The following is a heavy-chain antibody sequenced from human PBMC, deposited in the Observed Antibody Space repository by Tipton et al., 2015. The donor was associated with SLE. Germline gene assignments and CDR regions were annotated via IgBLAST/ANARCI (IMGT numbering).Heavy chain of an antibody. J-gene: IGHJ4*02. Sequence: LRLSCTVSGGSISSYYWSWIRQPPGKGLEWIGDASYSGRPNFNPSLKSRVTVSVDTSKNQFSLRLSSVTAADTALYFCARGRRPVIRYFDGPKGAFFDSWGQGNLVTVSS. D-gene: IGHD3-9*01. V-gene: IGHV4-59*01. CDR3: ARGRRPVIRYFDGPKGAFFDS. CDR2: ASYSGRP. CDR1: GGSISSYY.